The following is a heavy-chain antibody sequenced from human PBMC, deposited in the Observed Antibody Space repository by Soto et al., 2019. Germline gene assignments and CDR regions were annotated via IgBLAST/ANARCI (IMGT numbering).Heavy chain of an antibody. V-gene: IGHV3-33*01. CDR2: IWYDGSNK. J-gene: IGHJ3*02. CDR1: GFTFSSYG. D-gene: IGHD3-22*01. CDR3: ARGQGDSSDHDAFDI. Sequence: QVQLVESGGGVVQPGRSLRLSCAASGFTFSSYGIHWVRQAPGKGLEWVAVIWYDGSNKYYADSVKGRFTISRDNSKNTLYLQMNSLRAEDTAVYYCARGQGDSSDHDAFDIWGQGTMVTVSS.